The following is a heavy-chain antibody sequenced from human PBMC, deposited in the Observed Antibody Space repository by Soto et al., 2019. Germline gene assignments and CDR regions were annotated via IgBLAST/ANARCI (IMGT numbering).Heavy chain of an antibody. CDR2: MYSSGNT. D-gene: IGHD4-17*01. V-gene: IGHV4-39*01. CDR3: ARHLDSGGNVYFDY. J-gene: IGHJ4*02. Sequence: SETLSLTCSVSGGSISSSGYYWGWIRQPPGKGLEWIGGMYSSGNTYYGPSLKSRVTISADMSKNHFSLKLSSVTAADTAVYYCARHLDSGGNVYFDYWGQGTLVTAPQ. CDR1: GGSISSSGYY.